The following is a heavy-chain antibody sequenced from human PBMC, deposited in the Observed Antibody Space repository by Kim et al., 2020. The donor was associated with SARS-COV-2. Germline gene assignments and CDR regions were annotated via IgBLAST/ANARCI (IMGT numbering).Heavy chain of an antibody. CDR3: ARVGYDYVWGSYRDYYYYCGMDV. J-gene: IGHJ6*02. CDR2: ISSSSSYT. CDR1: GFTFSDYY. V-gene: IGHV3-11*05. D-gene: IGHD3-16*02. Sequence: GGSLRLSCAASGFTFSDYYMSWIRQAPGKGLDWVSYISSSSSYTNYADSVKGRFTISSANAKNSLYLQMNSLRAEDTAVYYCARVGYDYVWGSYRDYYYYCGMDVWGQGTTVTVSS.